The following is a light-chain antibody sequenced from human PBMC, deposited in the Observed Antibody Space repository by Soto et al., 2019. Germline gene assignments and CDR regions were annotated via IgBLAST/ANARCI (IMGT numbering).Light chain of an antibody. Sequence: DIQITKSPSTLSGSVGDRVTITCRASQTISSWLAWYQQKPGKAPKLLIYKASTLKSGVPSRFSGSGSGTEFTLTISSLKPDDIATYDCQHYNSYSEAFGPGTRVDIK. CDR2: KAS. CDR3: QHYNSYSEA. V-gene: IGKV1-5*03. J-gene: IGKJ1*01. CDR1: QTISSW.